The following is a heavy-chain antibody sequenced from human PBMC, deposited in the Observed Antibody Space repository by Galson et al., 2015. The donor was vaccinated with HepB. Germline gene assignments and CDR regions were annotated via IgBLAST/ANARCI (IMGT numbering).Heavy chain of an antibody. J-gene: IGHJ4*02. CDR2: IKVDGSEK. D-gene: IGHD1-14*01. Sequence: SLRLSCAASGFTFSSYGMHWVRQAPGKGLEWVASIKVDGSEKYYVDSVKGRFTISRDNAKNSLYLQMNSLRAGDTAVYYCTRAHAGSRMDFDYWGQGTLVTVSS. V-gene: IGHV3-7*01. CDR1: GFTFSSYG. CDR3: TRAHAGSRMDFDY.